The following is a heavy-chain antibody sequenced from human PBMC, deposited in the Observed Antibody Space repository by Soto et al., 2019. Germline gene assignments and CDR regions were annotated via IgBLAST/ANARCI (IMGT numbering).Heavy chain of an antibody. CDR3: ARPPSGYYTGPRKDAFDI. J-gene: IGHJ3*02. D-gene: IGHD3-3*01. Sequence: GESLKISCKGSGYSFTSYWIGWVRQMPGKGLEWMGIIYPGDSDTRYSPSFQGQVTISADKSISTAYLQWSSLKASDTAMYYCARPPSGYYTGPRKDAFDIWGQGTMVTVSS. CDR1: GYSFTSYW. CDR2: IYPGDSDT. V-gene: IGHV5-51*01.